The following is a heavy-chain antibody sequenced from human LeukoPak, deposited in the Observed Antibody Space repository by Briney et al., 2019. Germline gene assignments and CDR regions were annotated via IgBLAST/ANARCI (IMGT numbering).Heavy chain of an antibody. V-gene: IGHV3-30*02. CDR1: GFTFSSYG. J-gene: IGHJ3*02. D-gene: IGHD3-16*02. CDR2: IRYDGSNK. CDR3: AKLYDYVWGSYRSYDAFDI. Sequence: GGSLRLSCAASGFTFSSYGMHWVRQAPGKGLEWVAFIRYDGSNKYYADSVKGRFTISRDNSKNTLYLQMNSLRAEDTDVYYCAKLYDYVWGSYRSYDAFDIWGQGTMVTVSS.